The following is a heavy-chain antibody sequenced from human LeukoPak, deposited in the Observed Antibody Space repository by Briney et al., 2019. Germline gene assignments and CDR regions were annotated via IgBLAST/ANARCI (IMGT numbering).Heavy chain of an antibody. Sequence: GGSLRLPCAASGFNFRDFSMHWVRQVPGQGLEWVSLVSGDGDTTHYADSLKGRFTISRDNNKNSVFLHMNSLRIEDTAFYYCAKGNNSLSYNFDYWGQGALVTVSS. J-gene: IGHJ4*02. CDR1: GFNFRDFS. D-gene: IGHD2/OR15-2a*01. V-gene: IGHV3-43*02. CDR2: VSGDGDTT. CDR3: AKGNNSLSYNFDY.